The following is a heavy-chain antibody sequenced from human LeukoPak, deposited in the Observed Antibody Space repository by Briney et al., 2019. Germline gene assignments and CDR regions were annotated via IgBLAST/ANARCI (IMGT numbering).Heavy chain of an antibody. Sequence: ASVKVSCKASGGTFSSYAINWVRQAPGQGLEWMGWMNPNSGNTGYAQKFQGRVTMTRNTSISTAYMELSSLRSEDTAVYYCARVIQLWSLYYFDYWGQGTLVTVSS. D-gene: IGHD5-18*01. J-gene: IGHJ4*02. V-gene: IGHV1-8*02. CDR3: ARVIQLWSLYYFDY. CDR2: MNPNSGNT. CDR1: GGTFSSYA.